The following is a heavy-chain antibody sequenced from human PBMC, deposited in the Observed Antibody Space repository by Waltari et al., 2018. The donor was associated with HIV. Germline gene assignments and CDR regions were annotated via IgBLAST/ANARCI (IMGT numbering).Heavy chain of an antibody. D-gene: IGHD1-1*01. CDR1: GFSFSSYP. J-gene: IGHJ4*02. CDR3: ARASHGTTPYFDN. CDR2: ITAGSSYR. V-gene: IGHV3-21*01. Sequence: EVQLVESGGGLVKPGGSLRRACAISGFSFSSYPMHWVRQAPGKGLEWVSSITAGSSYRNYADSVKGRFTISRDNAKNSLYLQMNSLRGEDTAVYYCARASHGTTPYFDNWGQGTLVTVSS.